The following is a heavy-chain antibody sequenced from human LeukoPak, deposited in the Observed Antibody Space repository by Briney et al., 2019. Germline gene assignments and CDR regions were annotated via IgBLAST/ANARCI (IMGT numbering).Heavy chain of an antibody. CDR1: GVTFRSLA. CDR2: ISSSGSST. J-gene: IGHJ4*02. Sequence: GGSLRLSCAVSGVTFRSLAMNWVRQAPGKGPEWVSGISSSGSSTYYADSVKGRFSISRDNSKNTLYLRMDSLTVEDTAVYYCAKGGLARGSGNYYDYWGQGTLVTVSS. V-gene: IGHV3-23*01. CDR3: AKGGLARGSGNYYDY. D-gene: IGHD6-19*01.